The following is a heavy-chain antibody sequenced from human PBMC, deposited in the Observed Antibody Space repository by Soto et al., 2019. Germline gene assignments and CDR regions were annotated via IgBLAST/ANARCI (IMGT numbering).Heavy chain of an antibody. D-gene: IGHD6-13*01. CDR2: MNPNSGNT. V-gene: IGHV1-8*01. J-gene: IGHJ4*02. CDR1: GYTFTSYD. CDR3: ASSSSWDEEFDY. Sequence: QVQLVQSGAEVKKPGASVKVSCKASGYTFTSYDINWVRQATGQGPEWMGWMNPNSGNTGYAQKFQGRVTMXRNTXXXXXXXXXXSLRSEDTAVYYCASSSSWDEEFDYWGQGTLVTVSS.